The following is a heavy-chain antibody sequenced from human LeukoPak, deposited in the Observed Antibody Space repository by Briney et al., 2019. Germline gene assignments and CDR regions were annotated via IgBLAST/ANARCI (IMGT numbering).Heavy chain of an antibody. V-gene: IGHV3-48*01. CDR2: ISSSSTI. CDR1: GFTFSSYS. Sequence: GGSLRLSCAASGFTFSSYSMNWVRQAPGKGLEWVSYISSSSTIYYADSVKGRFTISRDNAKNSLYLQMNSLRAEDTAVYYCARSLLYYYYYYMDVWGKGTTVTVSS. D-gene: IGHD2-15*01. J-gene: IGHJ6*03. CDR3: ARSLLYYYYYYMDV.